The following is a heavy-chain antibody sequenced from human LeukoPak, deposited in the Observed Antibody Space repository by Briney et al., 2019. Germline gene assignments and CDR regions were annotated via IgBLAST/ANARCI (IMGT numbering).Heavy chain of an antibody. D-gene: IGHD5-24*01. Sequence: PGGSLRLSCAASGFTFDDYGMSWVRQAPGKGLEWVSGINWNGGSTNYADSVKGRFTISRDNAKNSLYLQMNSLRAEDTAVYYCASMVGDDDPRDGYNPGDAFDIWGQGTMVTVSS. CDR3: ASMVGDDDPRDGYNPGDAFDI. CDR1: GFTFDDYG. V-gene: IGHV3-20*04. CDR2: INWNGGST. J-gene: IGHJ3*02.